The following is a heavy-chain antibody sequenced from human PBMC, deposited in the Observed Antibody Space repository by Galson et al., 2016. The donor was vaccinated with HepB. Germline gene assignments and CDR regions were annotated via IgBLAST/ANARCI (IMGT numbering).Heavy chain of an antibody. V-gene: IGHV3-7*01. Sequence: SLRLSCATSGFTFNYYWMTWVRQAPGKGLEWVANINQDGFEKYYVGPVEGRFTISRDNAKKSLYLQMDSLRAEDTAVYYCARSGEPSWGQGTLVTVSS. J-gene: IGHJ5*02. D-gene: IGHD4-17*01. CDR3: ARSGEPS. CDR2: INQDGFEK. CDR1: GFTFNYYW.